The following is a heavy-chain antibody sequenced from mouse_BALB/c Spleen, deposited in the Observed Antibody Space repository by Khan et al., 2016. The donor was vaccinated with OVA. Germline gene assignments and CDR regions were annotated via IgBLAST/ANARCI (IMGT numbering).Heavy chain of an antibody. Sequence: QVQLKESGPGLVRPSQSLSITCTVSGFSLTTYGVHWVRQSPGKGLEWLGVIWSGGSTDYSAAFISRLSISKDNSNSQVFFNMNSLQPNDTAIYYCARNYGYDEDLAYWGQGTLVTVSA. CDR2: IWSGGST. CDR1: GFSLTTYG. D-gene: IGHD2-2*01. V-gene: IGHV2-2*02. J-gene: IGHJ3*01. CDR3: ARNYGYDEDLAY.